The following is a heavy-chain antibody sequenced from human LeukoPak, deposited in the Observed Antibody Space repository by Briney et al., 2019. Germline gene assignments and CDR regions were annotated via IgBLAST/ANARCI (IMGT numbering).Heavy chain of an antibody. CDR1: GGSFSGYY. CDR3: ARGPYSSSWYRSLDY. CDR2: INHSGST. V-gene: IGHV4-34*01. Sequence: SETLSLTCAVYGGSFSGYYWSWIRQPPGKGLEWIGEINHSGSTNYNPSLKSRVTISVDTSKNQFSLKLSSVTAADTAVYYCARGPYSSSWYRSLDYWGQGTLVTVSS. J-gene: IGHJ4*02. D-gene: IGHD6-13*01.